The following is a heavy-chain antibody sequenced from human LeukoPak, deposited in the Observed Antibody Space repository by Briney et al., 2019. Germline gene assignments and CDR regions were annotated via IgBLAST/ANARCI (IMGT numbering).Heavy chain of an antibody. CDR3: ARDRYDILTGPTDWCDP. J-gene: IGHJ5*02. V-gene: IGHV1-46*01. D-gene: IGHD3-9*01. CDR2: INPSGGST. Sequence: GASVKVSCKASGYTFTSYYMHWVRQAPGQGLEWMGIINPSGGSTSYAQKFQGRVTMTRDTSTSTVYMELSSLRSEDTAVYYCARDRYDILTGPTDWCDPWGQGTLVTVSS. CDR1: GYTFTSYY.